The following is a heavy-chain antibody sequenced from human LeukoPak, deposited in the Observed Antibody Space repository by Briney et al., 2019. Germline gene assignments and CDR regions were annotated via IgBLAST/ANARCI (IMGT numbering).Heavy chain of an antibody. Sequence: PSETLSLTCTVSGGSVTSFYWSWIRQPPGKGLEWIGYIYNSENTKYNSSLESRVTMSVDTSKNQLFLKLSSVTAADTAVYYCARFHSDPSGWYVLWYFDLWGRGTLVTVSS. J-gene: IGHJ2*01. V-gene: IGHV4-4*09. CDR2: IYNSENT. CDR1: GGSVTSFY. CDR3: ARFHSDPSGWYVLWYFDL. D-gene: IGHD6-19*01.